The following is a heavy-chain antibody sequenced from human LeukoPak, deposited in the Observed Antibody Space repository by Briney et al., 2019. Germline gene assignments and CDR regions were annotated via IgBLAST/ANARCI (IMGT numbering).Heavy chain of an antibody. CDR3: ARTIGDYACVDY. CDR2: YFHSGSN. D-gene: IGHD4/OR15-4a*01. V-gene: IGHV4-30-4*01. J-gene: IGHJ4*02. CDR1: GGSFSSGDYY. Sequence: TLSVTCAVSGGSFSSGDYYGTWIRQSPGKGLVWIGYYFHSGSNYYNRSLKSRLTISVITYKNQYSLKLISVTAADTARYYCARTIGDYACVDYWGQGNLLTVSS.